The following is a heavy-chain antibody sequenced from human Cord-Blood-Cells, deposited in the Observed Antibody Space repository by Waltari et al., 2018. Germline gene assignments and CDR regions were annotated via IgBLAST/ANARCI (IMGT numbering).Heavy chain of an antibody. V-gene: IGHV4-31*03. CDR2: IDYSGST. CDR1: GGSISSGGYY. Sequence: QVQLQESGPGLVKPSQTLSLTCTVSGGSISSGGYYWSWIRQHPGKGLEWMGYIDYSGSTYCNPSLKSRVTISVDTSKNTFSRKLSSVTAADTAVYYCARADCSGGSCYNDAFDIWGQGTMVTVSS. D-gene: IGHD2-15*01. CDR3: ARADCSGGSCYNDAFDI. J-gene: IGHJ3*02.